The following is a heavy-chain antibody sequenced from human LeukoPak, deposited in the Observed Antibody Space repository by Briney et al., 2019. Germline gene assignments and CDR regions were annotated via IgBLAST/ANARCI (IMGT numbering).Heavy chain of an antibody. J-gene: IGHJ4*02. CDR3: AKEYSGYDFDY. D-gene: IGHD5-12*01. V-gene: IGHV3-23*01. CDR1: GLNFRNYW. Sequence: GGSLRLSCAASGLNFRNYWMSWVRQAPGKGLEWVAATSGSGVNSYYADSVRGRFTISRDNSQNTLYLQMDSLRAEDTALYYCAKEYSGYDFDYWGQGTLVTVPS. CDR2: TSGSGVNS.